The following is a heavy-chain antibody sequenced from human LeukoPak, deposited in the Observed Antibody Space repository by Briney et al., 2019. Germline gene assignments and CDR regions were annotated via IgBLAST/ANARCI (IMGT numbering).Heavy chain of an antibody. CDR2: IYYSGGT. D-gene: IGHD4-11*01. J-gene: IGHJ5*02. Sequence: PSETLSLTCTVSGGSISSGGYYWSWIRQHPGKGLEWIGYIYYSGGTYYNPSLKSRVTISVDTSKNQFSLKLSSVTAADTAVYYCARDNSNYNWFDPWGQGTLVTVSS. CDR3: ARDNSNYNWFDP. CDR1: GGSISSGGYY. V-gene: IGHV4-31*03.